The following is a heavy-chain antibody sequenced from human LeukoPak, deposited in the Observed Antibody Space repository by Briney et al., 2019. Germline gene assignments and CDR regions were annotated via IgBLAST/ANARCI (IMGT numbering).Heavy chain of an antibody. D-gene: IGHD4-11*01. CDR2: INPKSGGT. CDR1: GYTFTGYY. V-gene: IGHV1-2*02. Sequence: ATVKVSCKASGYTFTGYYLHWVRQAPGQGLEWMGWINPKSGGTYYAQTFQGRVTMIRDTSISTAYTELSRLRSDDTAVYYCARDLRGDYRSPNLDYWGQGTLVTVSS. J-gene: IGHJ4*02. CDR3: ARDLRGDYRSPNLDY.